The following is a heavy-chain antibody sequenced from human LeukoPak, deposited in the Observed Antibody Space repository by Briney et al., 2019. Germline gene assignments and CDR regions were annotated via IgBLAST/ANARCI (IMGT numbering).Heavy chain of an antibody. CDR2: INHSGST. CDR3: ARVIGGGFPYYFDY. D-gene: IGHD1-26*01. Sequence: PSETLSLTCAVYGGSFSGYYWSWIRQPPGKGLEWIGEINHSGSTNYNPSLKSRVTISVDTSKNQFSLKLSSVTAADTAVYYCARVIGGGFPYYFDYWGQGTLVTVSS. J-gene: IGHJ4*02. V-gene: IGHV4-34*01. CDR1: GGSFSGYY.